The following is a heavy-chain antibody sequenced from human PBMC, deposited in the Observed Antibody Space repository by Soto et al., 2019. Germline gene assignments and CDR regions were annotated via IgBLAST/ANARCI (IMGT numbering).Heavy chain of an antibody. Sequence: XTLSLPSTVSGGSINSNTYYWAWIRQPPGKGLAWIASIYYGGSTYYNPSIKSRFSISVDTSKKHFSLKLSSETAADTAVYYCAKVVVAATRHTDFDSWGQGTLGTVSS. J-gene: IGHJ4*02. CDR3: AKVVVAATRHTDFDS. CDR1: GGSINSNTYY. CDR2: IYYGGST. D-gene: IGHD2-15*01. V-gene: IGHV4-39*02.